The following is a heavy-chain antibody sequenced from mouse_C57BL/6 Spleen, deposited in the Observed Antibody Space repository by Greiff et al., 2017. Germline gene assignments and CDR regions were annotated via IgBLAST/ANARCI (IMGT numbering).Heavy chain of an antibody. Sequence: EVQLQQSGAGLVKPGASLKLSCAASGFTFSSYAMPWVRQTPEKGLEWVATISDGGSYTYYTDNVKGRFTLSTDKAKSTLYLQMSHLKSEDSAVYYCARDEDYGGSSTGFAYWGQGTLVTVSA. CDR2: ISDGGSYT. V-gene: IGHV5-4*01. CDR1: GFTFSSYA. J-gene: IGHJ3*01. D-gene: IGHD1-1*01. CDR3: ARDEDYGGSSTGFAY.